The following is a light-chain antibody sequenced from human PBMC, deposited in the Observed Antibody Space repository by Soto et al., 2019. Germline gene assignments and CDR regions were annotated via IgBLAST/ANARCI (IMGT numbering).Light chain of an antibody. V-gene: IGKV3-20*01. Sequence: DIVLTQSPGTLSLSPGERATLSCRASQSIGSTYLAWYKQRAGQPPRLLIYATSTRAIGVPDRFRGSGSGTDFTLSISGLELEDSAVYYCQQYAQSPGTFGQGTKVEIK. CDR2: ATS. CDR1: QSIGSTY. J-gene: IGKJ1*01. CDR3: QQYAQSPGT.